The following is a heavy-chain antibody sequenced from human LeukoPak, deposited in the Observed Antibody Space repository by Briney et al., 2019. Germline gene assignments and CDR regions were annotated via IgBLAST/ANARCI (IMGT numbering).Heavy chain of an antibody. J-gene: IGHJ4*02. CDR2: IYNENSSGGKI. D-gene: IGHD2-15*01. V-gene: IGHV3-66*02. CDR3: AKEGGLGYCSETRCALSH. Sequence: GGSLRLSCAASGFIVRTNYMSWVRQAPGRGLEWVSVIYNENSSGGKIYYADSVKGRFTISRDNSENTLYLQMNSLRPEDTAVYFCAKEGGLGYCSETRCALSHWGQGARVTVSS. CDR1: GFIVRTNY.